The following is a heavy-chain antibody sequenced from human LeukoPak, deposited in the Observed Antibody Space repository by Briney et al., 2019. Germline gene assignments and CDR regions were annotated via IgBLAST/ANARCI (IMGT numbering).Heavy chain of an antibody. J-gene: IGHJ4*02. Sequence: PGRSLRLSCAASGFTFSSYGMHWVRQAPGKGLEWVAVISYDGSNKYYADSVKGRFTISRDNSKNTLYLQMNSLRAEDTAVYYCRYSSSSGDYWGQGTLVTVSS. CDR1: GFTFSSYG. CDR3: RYSSSSGDY. D-gene: IGHD6-13*01. CDR2: ISYDGSNK. V-gene: IGHV3-30*03.